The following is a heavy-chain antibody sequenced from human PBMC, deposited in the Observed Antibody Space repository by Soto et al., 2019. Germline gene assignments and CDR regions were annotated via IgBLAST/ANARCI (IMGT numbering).Heavy chain of an antibody. CDR1: GYTFTSYG. D-gene: IGHD5-12*01. CDR3: ASGYSGISPPDY. V-gene: IGHV1-18*01. Sequence: ASVKVSCKASGYTFTSYGITWVRQAPGQGPEWMGWISVYNGNTNYAQKLQGRVTMTKDTSTSTAYMELRSLRSDDTAVYYCASGYSGISPPDYWGQGTLVTVSS. CDR2: ISVYNGNT. J-gene: IGHJ4*02.